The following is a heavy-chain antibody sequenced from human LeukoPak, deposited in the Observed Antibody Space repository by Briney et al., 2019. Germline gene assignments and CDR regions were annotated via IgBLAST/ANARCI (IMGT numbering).Heavy chain of an antibody. D-gene: IGHD5-24*01. V-gene: IGHV4-34*01. CDR1: GGSFSGYY. Sequence: SETLSLTCAVYGGSFSGYYWSWLRQPPGKGLEWIGEINHSGSTNYNPSLKSRVTISVATSKNQFSLKLSSVTAADTAVYYGARGRGMANGTLTGFDPWGQGTLVTVSS. CDR2: INHSGST. CDR3: ARGRGMANGTLTGFDP. J-gene: IGHJ5*02.